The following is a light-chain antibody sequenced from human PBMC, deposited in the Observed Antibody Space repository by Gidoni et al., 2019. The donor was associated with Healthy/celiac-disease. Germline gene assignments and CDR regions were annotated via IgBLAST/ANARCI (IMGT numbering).Light chain of an antibody. J-gene: IGKJ3*01. CDR3: KKSYSTPI. CDR2: AAS. V-gene: IGKV1-39*01. Sequence: DIQITQSPSSLSASVGARVSITCLASQSISSYLHRYQPKPAKAPTLLIYAASILKSGGPSRFSGSRSGTDFTLTLDSLQPADFATYYRKKSYSTPIFGRGTKVDIK. CDR1: QSISSY.